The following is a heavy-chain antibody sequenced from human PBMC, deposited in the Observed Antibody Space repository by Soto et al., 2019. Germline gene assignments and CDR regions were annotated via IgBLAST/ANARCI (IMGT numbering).Heavy chain of an antibody. V-gene: IGHV5-51*01. CDR2: FYPGDSDT. CDR1: ECNFISYW. Sequence: SKKISSKGFECNFISYWIRWVRQRPGKGLEWMGIFYPGDSDTRYSPSFQGQVTISADKSISTAYLQWSSMKASDTAMYYCAISVRLYGMDVWGHGSTVTGS. D-gene: IGHD2-21*02. CDR3: AISVRLYGMDV. J-gene: IGHJ6*02.